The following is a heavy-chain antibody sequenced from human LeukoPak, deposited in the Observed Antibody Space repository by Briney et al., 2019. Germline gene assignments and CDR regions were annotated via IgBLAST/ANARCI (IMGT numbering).Heavy chain of an antibody. CDR2: ISYDGNNE. CDR3: ATEGSVNYYYDISGYYNH. CDR1: GFTFSSYA. D-gene: IGHD3-22*01. J-gene: IGHJ4*02. Sequence: GRSLRLSCAASAASGFTFSSYAFHWVRQAPGKGLEWVAVISYDGNNEYYADSVRGRFTISRDNSKSTLFLQMNSLRVEDTAVYYCATEGSVNYYYDISGYYNHWGQGTLVTVSS. V-gene: IGHV3-30-3*01.